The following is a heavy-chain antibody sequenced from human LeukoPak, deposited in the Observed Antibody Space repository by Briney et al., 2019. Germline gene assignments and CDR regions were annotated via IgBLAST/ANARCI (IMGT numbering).Heavy chain of an antibody. J-gene: IGHJ6*03. CDR3: AREDVLPPFDSYYLDV. CDR1: GFTFSSYG. V-gene: IGHV3-23*01. D-gene: IGHD2-8*02. Sequence: PGGSLRLSCAASGFTFSSYGMSWVREAPGKGLEWVSAISGSGGSTYYADSVKGRFTIPRDNSKNTLYLQMNSLRAEDAAVYFCAREDVLPPFDSYYLDVWGKGTTVTISS. CDR2: ISGSGGST.